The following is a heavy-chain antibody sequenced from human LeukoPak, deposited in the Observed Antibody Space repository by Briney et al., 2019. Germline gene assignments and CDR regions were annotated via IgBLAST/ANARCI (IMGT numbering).Heavy chain of an antibody. CDR2: IYYSGST. CDR3: ASCRRGQRLDFDQ. Sequence: SETLSLTCTVSGGSISSSGYYWGWIRQPPGKGLEWIGSIYYSGSTYYNPSLKSRVTISVDTSKNQVSLKLSSVTAADTAVYYCASCRRGQRLDFDQWGQGTLVTVSS. D-gene: IGHD6-25*01. CDR1: GGSISSSGYY. V-gene: IGHV4-39*01. J-gene: IGHJ4*02.